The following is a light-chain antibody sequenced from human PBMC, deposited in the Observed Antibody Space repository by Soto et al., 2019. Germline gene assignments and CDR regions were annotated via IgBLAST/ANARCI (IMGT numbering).Light chain of an antibody. J-gene: IGLJ1*01. CDR1: SSDVGGYNY. CDR3: SSYAGDYNLYV. V-gene: IGLV2-8*01. Sequence: SVLTQPPPASGSPGQPVTISCTGTSSDVGGYNYVSWYQHHPGKAPKLLIYEVSKRPSGVPDRFSGSKSANTASLTVSGLQAVDEADYFCSSYAGDYNLYVFGTGTKVTVL. CDR2: EVS.